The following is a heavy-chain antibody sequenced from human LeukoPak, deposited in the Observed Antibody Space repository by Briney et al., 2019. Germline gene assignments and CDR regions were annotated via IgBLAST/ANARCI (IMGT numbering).Heavy chain of an antibody. J-gene: IGHJ4*02. D-gene: IGHD3-10*02. Sequence: PSETLSLTCAVYGGSFSGYYWSWIRQPPEKGLEWIGEINHSGSTNYNPSLKSRVTISVDTSKNQFSLKLSSVTAADTAVYYCARGLFVAYFDYWGQGTLVTVSS. CDR2: INHSGST. CDR1: GGSFSGYY. V-gene: IGHV4-34*01. CDR3: ARGLFVAYFDY.